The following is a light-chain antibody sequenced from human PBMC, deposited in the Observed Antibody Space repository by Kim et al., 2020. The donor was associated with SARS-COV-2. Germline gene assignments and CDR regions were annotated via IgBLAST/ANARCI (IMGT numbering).Light chain of an antibody. V-gene: IGLV3-1*01. CDR1: KLGTKY. CDR3: QAWDSTTLL. Sequence: VYPGQTASITCSGDKLGTKYTCWYQQRPGRSPVLVISEDTKRPSGIPGRFSGSNSGNTATLTITGTLAMDEADYYCQAWDSTTLLFGGGTQLTVL. CDR2: EDT. J-gene: IGLJ2*01.